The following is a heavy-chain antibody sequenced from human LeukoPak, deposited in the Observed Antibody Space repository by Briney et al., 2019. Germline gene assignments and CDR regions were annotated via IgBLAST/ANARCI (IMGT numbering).Heavy chain of an antibody. CDR2: ISYDGSDK. D-gene: IGHD2-21*01. J-gene: IGHJ4*02. Sequence: LSLTCAVYGGSFSGYYWSWIRQPPGKGLEWVAVISYDGSDKYYADSVKGRFTVSRDNSKNTLYLQMNSLRAEDTAVYYCARDYCGGTSCYYFDYWGQGTPVTVSS. CDR1: GGSFSGYY. CDR3: ARDYCGGTSCYYFDY. V-gene: IGHV3-30*03.